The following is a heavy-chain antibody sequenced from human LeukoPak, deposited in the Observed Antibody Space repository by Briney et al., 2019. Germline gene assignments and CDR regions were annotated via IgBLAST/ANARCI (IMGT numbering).Heavy chain of an antibody. CDR3: ANGAMVFDY. CDR1: GFTFSSYG. V-gene: IGHV3-30*02. D-gene: IGHD5-18*01. Sequence: GGALRLSCAASGFTFSSYGMHWVRQAPGKGLEWVAFIRYDGSNKYYADSVRGRFTTSRDNSKNTLYLQMNSLRAEDTAVYYCANGAMVFDYWGQGTLVTVSS. J-gene: IGHJ4*02. CDR2: IRYDGSNK.